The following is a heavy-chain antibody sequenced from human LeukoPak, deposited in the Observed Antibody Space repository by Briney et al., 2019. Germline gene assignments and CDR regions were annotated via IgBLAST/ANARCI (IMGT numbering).Heavy chain of an antibody. D-gene: IGHD3-22*01. CDR2: IGTSSITI. J-gene: IGHJ6*02. Sequence: GGSLRLSCAASGFTFSSYTMNWVRQPPGKGLEWVSNIGTSSITIYYADSVKGRFTISRDNAKNSLYLQMNSLRAEDTAVYYCARDRSYYYDSRVSPGDGMDVWGQGTTVTVSS. CDR1: GFTFSSYT. V-gene: IGHV3-48*01. CDR3: ARDRSYYYDSRVSPGDGMDV.